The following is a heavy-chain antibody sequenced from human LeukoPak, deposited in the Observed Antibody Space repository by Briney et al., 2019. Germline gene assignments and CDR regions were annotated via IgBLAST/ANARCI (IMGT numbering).Heavy chain of an antibody. J-gene: IGHJ4*02. CDR1: GFTFSSYA. D-gene: IGHD5-12*01. CDR3: AKDGAYGGYVGY. V-gene: IGHV3-23*01. CDR2: ISGSGGST. Sequence: GGSLRLSCAASGFTFSSYAMSWVRQAPGKGLEWVSAISGSGGSTYHADSVKGRFTISRDNSKNTLYLQMNSLRAEDTAVYYCAKDGAYGGYVGYWGQGTLVTVSS.